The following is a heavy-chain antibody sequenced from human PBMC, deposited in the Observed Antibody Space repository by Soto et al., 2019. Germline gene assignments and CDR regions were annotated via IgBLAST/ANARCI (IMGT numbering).Heavy chain of an antibody. V-gene: IGHV3-66*01. CDR2: IYSGGST. Sequence: EVQLVESGGGLVQPGGYLRLSCAASGFTVSSNYMSWVRQAPGKGLEWGSVIYSGGSTYYADSVKRRFTISRDNSKNTLYLSMNSLRAEDTAVYYCAREIYSSSSLFNCYYYYMDVWGKGTTVTVSS. D-gene: IGHD6-6*01. CDR1: GFTVSSNY. J-gene: IGHJ6*03. CDR3: AREIYSSSSLFNCYYYYMDV.